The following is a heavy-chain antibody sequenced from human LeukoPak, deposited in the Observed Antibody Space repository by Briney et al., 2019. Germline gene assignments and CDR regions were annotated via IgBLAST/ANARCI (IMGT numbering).Heavy chain of an antibody. J-gene: IGHJ5*02. D-gene: IGHD3-16*01. V-gene: IGHV1-2*07. CDR3: ARASFWESPINWFDP. Sequence: ASVKVSCKTSGYTFIGYYMHWVRQAPGQGLEWMGWINPKNGGANYAPRFQGRITMTGDRSISTVYMELTGLTSDDTAVYYCARASFWESPINWFDPWGQGTLVTVSS. CDR1: GYTFIGYY. CDR2: INPKNGGA.